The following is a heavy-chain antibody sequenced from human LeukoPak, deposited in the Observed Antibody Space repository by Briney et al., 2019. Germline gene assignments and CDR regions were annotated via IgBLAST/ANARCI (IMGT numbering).Heavy chain of an antibody. CDR3: ARGSDETVTISGWFDP. J-gene: IGHJ5*02. CDR2: LHCDGRTT. Sequence: GRSLRLSCAASGFTFSNHWMHWVRQGPGKGLVWVSRLHCDGRTTTYADSVKGRFTISRDNAKNTLYLQMNSLGVEDTAVYYCARGSDETVTISGWFDPWGQGTLVTVSA. V-gene: IGHV3-74*03. CDR1: GFTFSNHW. D-gene: IGHD4-17*01.